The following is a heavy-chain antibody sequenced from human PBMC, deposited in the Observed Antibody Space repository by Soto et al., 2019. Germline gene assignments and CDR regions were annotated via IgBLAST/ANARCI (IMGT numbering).Heavy chain of an antibody. V-gene: IGHV3-7*03. CDR1: GFTFSSYW. D-gene: IGHD5-18*01. CDR3: AIGQVDTAMVGYFYDYYLDV. J-gene: IGHJ6*03. Sequence: GGSLRLSCAASGFTFSSYWMSWVRQAPGKGLEWVANIKQDGSEKYYVDSVKGRFTIARDNAKNSLYLQMNSLRAEDTAVYYCAIGQVDTAMVGYFYDYYLDVWGKGTTVTVSS. CDR2: IKQDGSEK.